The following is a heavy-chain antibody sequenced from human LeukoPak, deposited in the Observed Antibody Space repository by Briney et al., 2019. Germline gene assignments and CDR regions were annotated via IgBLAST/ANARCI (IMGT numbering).Heavy chain of an antibody. CDR1: GFTFSSYW. V-gene: IGHV3-21*01. J-gene: IGHJ4*02. CDR3: ARREGGIAAASDY. Sequence: GGSLRLSCAASGFTFSSYWMSWVRQAPGKGLEWVSSISRSSSYIYYADSVKGRFTISRDNAKNSLYLQMNRLRAEDTAVYYCARREGGIAAASDYWGQGTLVTVSS. CDR2: ISRSSSYI. D-gene: IGHD6-13*01.